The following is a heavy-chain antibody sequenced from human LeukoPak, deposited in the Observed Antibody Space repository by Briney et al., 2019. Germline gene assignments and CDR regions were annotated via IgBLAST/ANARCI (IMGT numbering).Heavy chain of an antibody. J-gene: IGHJ4*02. Sequence: PGRSLRLSCAASGFTFSSYGMHWVRQAPGRGLAGVAVISYDGSNKYYADSVKGRFTISRDNSKNTLYPQMNSLRAEDTAVYYCAKEALRENFGPPFDYWGQGTLVTVSS. CDR3: AKEALRENFGPPFDY. D-gene: IGHD3-10*01. V-gene: IGHV3-30*18. CDR1: GFTFSSYG. CDR2: ISYDGSNK.